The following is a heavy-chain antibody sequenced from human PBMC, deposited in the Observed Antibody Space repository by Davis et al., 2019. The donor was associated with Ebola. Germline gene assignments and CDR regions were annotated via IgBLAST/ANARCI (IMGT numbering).Heavy chain of an antibody. CDR1: GFLFSAYA. V-gene: IGHV3-30*04. J-gene: IGHJ3*02. CDR3: AKGLRGWFGEFDAFDI. D-gene: IGHD3-10*01. Sequence: PGGSLRLSCAASGFLFSAYAINWVRQTPGRGLEWVALISYDGTNKYYADSVKGRFTISRDNSDNTLYLQMNSLRAEDTAVYYCAKGLRGWFGEFDAFDIWGQGTMVTVSS. CDR2: ISYDGTNK.